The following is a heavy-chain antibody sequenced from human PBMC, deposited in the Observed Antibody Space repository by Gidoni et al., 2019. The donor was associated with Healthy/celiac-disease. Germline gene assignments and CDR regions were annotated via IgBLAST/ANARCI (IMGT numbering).Heavy chain of an antibody. J-gene: IGHJ4*02. CDR2: TRNKAHSYTT. CDR1: GFTFSDHD. V-gene: IGHV3-72*01. D-gene: IGHD1-26*01. CDR3: ARARLVGATPFFYFDY. Sequence: EVQLVESGGGLVQPGGYLRLAWEASGFTFSDHDMDWVRQAPGKGLEWVCRTRNKAHSYTTEYAASVKGRFTISSDDSTNSLYLQMNSLKTEDTAVYYCARARLVGATPFFYFDYWGQGTLVTVSS.